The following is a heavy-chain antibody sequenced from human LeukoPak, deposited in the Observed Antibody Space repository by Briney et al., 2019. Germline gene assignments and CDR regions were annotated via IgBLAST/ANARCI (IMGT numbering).Heavy chain of an antibody. Sequence: GGSLRLSCAASGFTFSSYSMNWVRQAPGKGLEWVSSISSSSYIYYADSVKGRFTISRDSAKNSVYLQMNSLRAEDTAVYYCARDRGVYSRTLEDWGQGTLVTVSS. CDR3: ARDRGVYSRTLED. D-gene: IGHD6-13*01. V-gene: IGHV3-21*01. CDR2: ISSSSYI. J-gene: IGHJ4*02. CDR1: GFTFSSYS.